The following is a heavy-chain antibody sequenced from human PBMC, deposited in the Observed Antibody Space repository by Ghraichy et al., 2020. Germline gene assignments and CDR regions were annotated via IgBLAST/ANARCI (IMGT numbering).Heavy chain of an antibody. Sequence: SETLSLTCAVYGGSFSDYYWTWIRQPPGKGLQWIGEINHRGSTNYNPSLKSRVTISLDTSRNQFSLKLNSVTAADTAVYYCASTSYDILTGYQPLDTWGQGPRVTVSS. CDR3: ASTSYDILTGYQPLDT. CDR2: INHRGST. CDR1: GGSFSDYY. D-gene: IGHD3-9*01. J-gene: IGHJ5*02. V-gene: IGHV4-34*01.